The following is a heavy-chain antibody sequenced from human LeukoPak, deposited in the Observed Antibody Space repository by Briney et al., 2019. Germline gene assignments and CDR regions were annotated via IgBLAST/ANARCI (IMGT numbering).Heavy chain of an antibody. J-gene: IGHJ5*02. CDR3: ARLLYGSGSFAPFDP. V-gene: IGHV5-51*01. CDR1: GYSFTSYW. Sequence: GESLKISCKGSGYSFTSYWIGWVRQMPGKGLEYMGSIYPGDSDTRYSPSFQGQVTISADKSISTAYLQWRSLKASDTAMYYCARLLYGSGSFAPFDPWGQGTLVTVSS. CDR2: IYPGDSDT. D-gene: IGHD3-10*01.